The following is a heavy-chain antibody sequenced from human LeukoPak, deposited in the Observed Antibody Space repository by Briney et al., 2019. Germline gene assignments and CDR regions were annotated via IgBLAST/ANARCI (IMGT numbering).Heavy chain of an antibody. J-gene: IGHJ4*02. CDR2: ISGSGGST. V-gene: IGHV3-23*01. CDR3: AKSPSGGATDY. D-gene: IGHD1-26*01. Sequence: GGSLRLSRAASRFTFSTYWMHWVRQAPGKGLEWVSAISGSGGSTYYADSVKGRFTISRDNSKNTLYLQMNSLRAEDTAVYYCAKSPSGGATDYWGQGTLVTVSS. CDR1: RFTFSTYW.